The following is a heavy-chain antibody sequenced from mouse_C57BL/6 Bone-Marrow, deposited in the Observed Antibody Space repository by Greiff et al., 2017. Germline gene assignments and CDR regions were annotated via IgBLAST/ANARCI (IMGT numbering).Heavy chain of an antibody. V-gene: IGHV14-1*01. CDR1: GFNIKDYY. J-gene: IGHJ1*03. CDR3: TTYYGSSYDWYFDV. D-gene: IGHD1-1*01. Sequence: EVQLQQSGAELVRPGASVKLSCTASGFNIKDYYMHWVKQRPEQGLEWIGRIDPEDGDTEYAPKFQGKDTMTAETSSNTAYLQLSSLTSEDTAVYYCTTYYGSSYDWYFDVWGTGTTVTVSS. CDR2: IDPEDGDT.